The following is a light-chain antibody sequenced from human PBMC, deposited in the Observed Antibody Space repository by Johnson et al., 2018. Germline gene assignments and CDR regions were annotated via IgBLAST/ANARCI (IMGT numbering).Light chain of an antibody. CDR1: SSNIGNNY. CDR2: ENN. V-gene: IGLV1-51*02. Sequence: QSVLTQPPSVSAAPGQKVTISCSGSSSNIGNNYVSWYQQLPGTAPKLLIYENNKRPSGIPDRFSGSKSGTSATLGITGLQNGDEADYYCGTWDSSLSAGNVFG. CDR3: GTWDSSLSAGNV. J-gene: IGLJ1*01.